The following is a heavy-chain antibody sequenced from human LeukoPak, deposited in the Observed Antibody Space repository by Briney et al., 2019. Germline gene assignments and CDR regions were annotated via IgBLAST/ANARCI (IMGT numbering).Heavy chain of an antibody. D-gene: IGHD3/OR15-3a*01. CDR3: ARQTGSGLFILP. CDR1: GVSISSSNSY. Sequence: SETLSLTCTVSGVSISSSNSYWGWIRQPPGKGLEWIGSIYYSGNTYYNASLKSQVSISIDTSKNQFSLRLTSVTAADTAVYYCARQTGSGLFILPGGQGTLLTVSS. J-gene: IGHJ4*02. V-gene: IGHV4-39*01. CDR2: IYYSGNT.